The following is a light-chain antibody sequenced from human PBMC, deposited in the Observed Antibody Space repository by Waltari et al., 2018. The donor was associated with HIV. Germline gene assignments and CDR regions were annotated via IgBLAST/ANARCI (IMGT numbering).Light chain of an antibody. Sequence: QSVLTQPPSVSGAPGQRVTISCTGSSSNIGAGYHVHWYQQLPGTAPKLLIFGNSNRPSGVPDRFSGSKSSTSASLAITGLQAEDEADYHCQSHDSSLSGYVVGTGTKVTVL. V-gene: IGLV1-40*01. CDR1: SSNIGAGYH. CDR2: GNS. J-gene: IGLJ1*01. CDR3: QSHDSSLSGYV.